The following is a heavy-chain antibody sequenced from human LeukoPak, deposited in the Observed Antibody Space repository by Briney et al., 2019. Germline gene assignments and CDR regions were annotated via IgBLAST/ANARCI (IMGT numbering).Heavy chain of an antibody. D-gene: IGHD3-9*01. J-gene: IGHJ4*02. Sequence: PSETLSLTCTVSGGSISSYYWSWIRQPAGKGLEWIGRIYTSGSTNYNPSLKSRVTISVDTSKNQFSLKLSSVTAADTAVYYCARGKTLRYFDWLPSSIYYFDYWGQGTLVTVSS. CDR1: GGSISSYY. V-gene: IGHV4-4*07. CDR2: IYTSGST. CDR3: ARGKTLRYFDWLPSSIYYFDY.